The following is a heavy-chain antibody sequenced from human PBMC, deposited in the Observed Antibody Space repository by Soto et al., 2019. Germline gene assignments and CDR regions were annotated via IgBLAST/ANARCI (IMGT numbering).Heavy chain of an antibody. CDR2: ISSSGSTI. Sequence: GGSLRLSCAASGFTFSDYYMSWIRQAPGKGLEWVSYISSSGSTIYYADSVKGRFTISRDNAKNSLYLQMNSLRAEDTAVYYCARDPRRVRYSSKAGRWFDPWGQGTLVTVSS. CDR3: ARDPRRVRYSSKAGRWFDP. V-gene: IGHV3-11*01. CDR1: GFTFSDYY. J-gene: IGHJ5*02. D-gene: IGHD3-9*01.